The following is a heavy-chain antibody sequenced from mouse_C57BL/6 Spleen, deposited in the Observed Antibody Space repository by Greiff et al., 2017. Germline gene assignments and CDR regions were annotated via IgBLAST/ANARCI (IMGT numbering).Heavy chain of an antibody. CDR1: GFNIKDYY. CDR3: ASPIYYYVPFAY. D-gene: IGHD1-1*01. J-gene: IGHJ3*01. V-gene: IGHV14-2*01. CDR2: IDPEDGET. Sequence: EVQRVESGAELVKPGASVKLSCTASGFNIKDYYMHWVKQRTEQGLEWIGRIDPEDGETKYDPKFQGKATITADTSSNTAYLQLSSLTSEDPAVYYCASPIYYYVPFAYWGQRPLVTVSA.